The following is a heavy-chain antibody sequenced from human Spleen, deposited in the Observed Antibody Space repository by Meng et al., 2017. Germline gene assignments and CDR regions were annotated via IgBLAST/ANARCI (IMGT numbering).Heavy chain of an antibody. CDR1: GASISQWY. D-gene: IGHD2-8*02. V-gene: IGHV4-4*07. CDR2: IYTSGTI. Sequence: SETLSLTCDVSGASISQWYWTWIRQLAGKGLEWIGRIYTSGTIDYNPSLKSRATMSGDTSKNQLSLRLSSVTAADTAAYYGARVKEWCNFDGSDIWGQGTMVTVSS. J-gene: IGHJ3*02. CDR3: ARVKEWCNFDGSDI.